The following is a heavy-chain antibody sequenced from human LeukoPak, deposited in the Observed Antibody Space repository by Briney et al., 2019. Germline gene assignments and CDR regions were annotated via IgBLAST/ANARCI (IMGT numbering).Heavy chain of an antibody. D-gene: IGHD1-26*01. Sequence: GGSLRLSCAASGFTFSSYGMHWVRQAPGKGLEWVAVISYDGSNKYYADSVKGRFTISRDNSKNTLYLQMNSLRAEDTAVYYCAKVGTLLAPVDYWGQGTLVTVSS. CDR2: ISYDGSNK. CDR1: GFTFSSYG. CDR3: AKVGTLLAPVDY. V-gene: IGHV3-30*18. J-gene: IGHJ4*02.